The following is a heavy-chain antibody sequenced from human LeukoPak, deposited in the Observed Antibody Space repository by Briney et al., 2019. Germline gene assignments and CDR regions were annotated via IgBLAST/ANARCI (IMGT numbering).Heavy chain of an antibody. CDR2: IYYSGST. J-gene: IGHJ4*02. CDR1: GGSFSGYY. Sequence: KPSETLSLTCAVYGGSFSGYYWSWIRQPPGKGLEWIGYIYYSGSTNYNPSLKSRVTISVDTSKNQFSLKLSSVTAADTAVYYCARAPDPDVYFDYWGQGTLVTVSS. V-gene: IGHV4-59*01. CDR3: ARAPDPDVYFDY.